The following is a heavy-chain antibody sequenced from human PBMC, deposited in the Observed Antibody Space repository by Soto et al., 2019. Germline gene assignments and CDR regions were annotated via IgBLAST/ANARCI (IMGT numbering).Heavy chain of an antibody. CDR3: ARDKPLFSFGYQRGNYFDY. CDR1: GYTFTSYA. V-gene: IGHV1-3*01. J-gene: IGHJ4*02. CDR2: INAGNGNT. Sequence: ASVKVSCKASGYTFTSYAMHWVRQAPGQRLECMGLINAGNGNTKYSQKFQGRVTITRDTSASTAYMELSSLRSEDTAVYYCARDKPLFSFGYQRGNYFDYWGQGALVTVSS. D-gene: IGHD2-21*01.